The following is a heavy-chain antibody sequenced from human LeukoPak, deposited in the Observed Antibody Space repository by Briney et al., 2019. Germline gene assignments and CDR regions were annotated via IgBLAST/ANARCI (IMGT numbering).Heavy chain of an antibody. D-gene: IGHD3-22*01. V-gene: IGHV3-21*01. CDR1: GFTFSSYG. CDR3: ARHRDYYDSSQGYMDV. Sequence: GGSLRLSCAASGFTFSSYGMNWVRQAPGKGLEWVSSISSSSSYIYYADSVKGRFTISRDNAKNSLYLQMNSLRAEDTAVYYCARHRDYYDSSQGYMDVWGKGTTVTVSS. J-gene: IGHJ6*03. CDR2: ISSSSSYI.